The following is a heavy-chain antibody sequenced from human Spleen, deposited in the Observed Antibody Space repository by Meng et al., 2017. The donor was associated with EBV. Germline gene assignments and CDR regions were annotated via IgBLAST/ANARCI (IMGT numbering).Heavy chain of an antibody. D-gene: IGHD6-19*01. V-gene: IGHV4-39*01. CDR2: VHYTGST. Sequence: QWHLPESGPGLVKPPETLSLTCTVSGASISSFYYWGWIRQPPGRGLEWIGSVHYTGSTYYSPSLKSRVTVSVDTSKNQFSLRLTSVTAADTAVYYCARPFPSWQSPRLDPFGAWGQGTLVTVSS. CDR3: ARPFPSWQSPRLDPFGA. J-gene: IGHJ5*02. CDR1: GASISSFYY.